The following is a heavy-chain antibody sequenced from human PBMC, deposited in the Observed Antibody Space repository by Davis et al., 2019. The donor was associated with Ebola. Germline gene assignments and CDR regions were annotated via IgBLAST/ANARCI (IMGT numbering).Heavy chain of an antibody. J-gene: IGHJ6*04. CDR2: INSDGSTT. V-gene: IGHV3-74*01. CDR1: GFTFTNYW. CDR3: ARGPTTVTTPLDV. D-gene: IGHD4-17*01. Sequence: GESLKISCAPSGFTFTNYWMHWVRQSPGKGLVWVSRINSDGSTTTYADSVKGRLTISRDNAKNTLYLQMSSLRAEDTAVYYCARGPTTVTTPLDVWGKGTTVTVSS.